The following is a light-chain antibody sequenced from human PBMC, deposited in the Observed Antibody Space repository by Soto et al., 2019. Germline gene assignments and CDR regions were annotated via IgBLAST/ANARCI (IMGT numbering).Light chain of an antibody. CDR2: WSS. CDR3: QQYYSSPWT. Sequence: DIVMIQSPDSLAVSLGERATINGKSSQSVLSSSNNKNYLAWYQQKPGQPPKVLIYWSSTRESGVPDRFSGSGSGTDFTLPISSLQAEDVAVYYCQQYYSSPWTFGQGTKVEIK. CDR1: QSVLSSSNNKNY. J-gene: IGKJ1*01. V-gene: IGKV4-1*01.